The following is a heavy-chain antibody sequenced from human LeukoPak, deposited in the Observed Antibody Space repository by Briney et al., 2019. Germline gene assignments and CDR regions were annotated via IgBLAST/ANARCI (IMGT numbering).Heavy chain of an antibody. CDR2: ISSSSSTI. J-gene: IGHJ6*03. CDR3: ARVEFGYITGTTYYYYYMDV. Sequence: SGGSLRLSCAASGFTFSSHSMNWVRQAPGKGLEWVSYISSSSSTIYYADSVKGRFTISRDNAKNSLYLQMNSLRAEDTAVYYCARVEFGYITGTTYYYYYMDVWGEGTTVTVSS. V-gene: IGHV3-48*04. CDR1: GFTFSSHS. D-gene: IGHD1-7*01.